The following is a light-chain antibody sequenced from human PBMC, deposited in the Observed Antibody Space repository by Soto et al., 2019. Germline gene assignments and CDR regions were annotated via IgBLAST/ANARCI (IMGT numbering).Light chain of an antibody. V-gene: IGKV1-27*01. Sequence: DIQMTQSPSSLSAFVGDRVTITCRASQGISNYLAWYQQKPGKVPKVLIYGASTLQAGVSSRFSGSGSGTDFTLTISSLQPEDVATYYCQKYNSGPRTFGQGTKVESK. CDR1: QGISNY. J-gene: IGKJ1*01. CDR3: QKYNSGPRT. CDR2: GAS.